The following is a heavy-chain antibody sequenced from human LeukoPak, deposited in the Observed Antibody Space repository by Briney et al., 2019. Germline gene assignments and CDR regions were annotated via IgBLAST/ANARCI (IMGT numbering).Heavy chain of an antibody. D-gene: IGHD3-22*01. CDR3: ARDFASGYFDY. J-gene: IGHJ4*02. CDR2: MSYDGSNK. Sequence: GRSLRLSCAASGFTFSSYGMHWVRQAPGKGLEWVAVMSYDGSNKYYADSVKGRFTISRDNSKNTLYLQMNSLRAEDTAVYYCARDFASGYFDYWGQGTLVTVSS. CDR1: GFTFSSYG. V-gene: IGHV3-30*03.